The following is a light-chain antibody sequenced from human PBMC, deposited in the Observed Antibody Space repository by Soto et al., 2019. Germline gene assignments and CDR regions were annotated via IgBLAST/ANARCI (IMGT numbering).Light chain of an antibody. CDR3: QQYSLYPWT. CDR2: KAS. CDR1: QSISSW. J-gene: IGKJ1*01. Sequence: DIPMTQSPSTLSASVGDRVTITCRASQSISSWLAWYQQKPGKAPKALIYKASSLESGVPSRFSGSGSGTGFTLTISSLQPDDFATYYCQQYSLYPWTFGQGTKVEIK. V-gene: IGKV1-5*03.